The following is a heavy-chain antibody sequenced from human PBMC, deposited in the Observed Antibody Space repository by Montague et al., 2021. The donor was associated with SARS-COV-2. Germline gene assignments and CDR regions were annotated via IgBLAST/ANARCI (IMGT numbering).Heavy chain of an antibody. CDR1: RFTFSDFW. V-gene: IGHV3-7*01. Sequence: SLRLSYAASRFTFSDFWMNWVRQAPGKGLEWVADIKHDGSEKSYVDSVKGRFTISRDNAKNSLYLQMNSLGAEDTAVYYCARGSTGWYAIFGHYGMDVWGQGTTVTVSS. CDR2: IKHDGSEK. D-gene: IGHD6-19*01. CDR3: ARGSTGWYAIFGHYGMDV. J-gene: IGHJ6*02.